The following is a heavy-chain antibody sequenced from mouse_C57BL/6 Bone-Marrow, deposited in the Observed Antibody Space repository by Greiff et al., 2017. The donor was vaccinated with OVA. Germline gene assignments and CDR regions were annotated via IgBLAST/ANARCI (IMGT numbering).Heavy chain of an antibody. CDR1: GFTFSDYG. V-gene: IGHV5-15*01. CDR2: ISNLAYSI. J-gene: IGHJ4*01. Sequence: EVQLVESGGGLVQPGGSLKLSCAASGFTFSDYGMAWVRQAPRKGPEWVAFISNLAYSIYYADTVTGRFTISRENAKNTLYLEMSSLRSEDTAMYYCARQGWLLPYAMDYWGQGTSVTVSS. D-gene: IGHD2-3*01. CDR3: ARQGWLLPYAMDY.